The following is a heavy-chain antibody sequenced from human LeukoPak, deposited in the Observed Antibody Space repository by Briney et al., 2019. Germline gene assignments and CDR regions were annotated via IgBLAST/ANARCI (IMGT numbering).Heavy chain of an antibody. Sequence: GASVKVSCKASGYTFTSYDINWVRQATGLGLEWMGWMNPNSGNTGYAQKFQGRVTMTRNTSISTAYMELSSLRSEDTAVYYCARPSRCSSTSCRAPFDYWGQGTLVTVSS. CDR1: GYTFTSYD. V-gene: IGHV1-8*01. D-gene: IGHD2-2*01. CDR2: MNPNSGNT. J-gene: IGHJ4*02. CDR3: ARPSRCSSTSCRAPFDY.